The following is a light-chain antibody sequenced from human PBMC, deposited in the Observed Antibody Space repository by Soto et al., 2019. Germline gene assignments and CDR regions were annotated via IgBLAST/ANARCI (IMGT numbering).Light chain of an antibody. CDR3: QQYYSPLS. Sequence: DIVMTQSPDSLAVSLGERATINCKSSQSVLYSSNNKNYLAWFQQKPGQPPKLLISWASTRESGVPDRFSGSGSGTDFTLTISTLQAEDVAFYYCQQYYSPLSFGQGTKVEIK. CDR1: QSVLYSSNNKNY. CDR2: WAS. V-gene: IGKV4-1*01. J-gene: IGKJ1*01.